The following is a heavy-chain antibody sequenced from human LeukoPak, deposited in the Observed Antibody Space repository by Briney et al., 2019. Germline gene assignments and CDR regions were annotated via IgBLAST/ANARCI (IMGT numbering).Heavy chain of an antibody. Sequence: EASVKVSCTASGYTFTGYYMHWVRQAPGQGLEWLGWINPNSGGTNYAQKFQGRVTMTRDTSISTAYMELSRLRSDDTAVYYCARDGVGIAAAGEDYWGQGTLVTVSS. V-gene: IGHV1-2*02. J-gene: IGHJ4*02. CDR1: GYTFTGYY. CDR2: INPNSGGT. CDR3: ARDGVGIAAAGEDY. D-gene: IGHD6-13*01.